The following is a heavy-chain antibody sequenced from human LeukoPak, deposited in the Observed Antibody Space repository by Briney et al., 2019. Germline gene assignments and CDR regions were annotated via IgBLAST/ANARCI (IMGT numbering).Heavy chain of an antibody. V-gene: IGHV3-23*01. CDR1: GFTFSTYA. CDR2: VSTSGGDT. D-gene: IGHD3-10*01. Sequence: GGSLRLSCAASGFTFSTYAMSWVRQAPGKGLEWVSSVSTSGGDTYNADSVKGRFTISRDNAKNSLFLQMNSLRAEDTALYYCARRRVTVVRGVDITSYYFDYWGQGTLVTVSS. J-gene: IGHJ4*02. CDR3: ARRRVTVVRGVDITSYYFDY.